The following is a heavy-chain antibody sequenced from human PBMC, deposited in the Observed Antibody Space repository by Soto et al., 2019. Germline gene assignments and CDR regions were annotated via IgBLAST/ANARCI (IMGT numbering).Heavy chain of an antibody. J-gene: IGHJ5*02. Sequence: SETLSLTCAVYGGSFSGYYWSWIRQPPGKGLEWIGEINHSGSTNYNPSLKSRVTISVDTSKNQFSLKLSSVTAADTAVYYCARSYNNWFHPWGQGTLVTVSS. V-gene: IGHV4-34*01. CDR3: ARSYNNWFHP. CDR1: GGSFSGYY. CDR2: INHSGST. D-gene: IGHD4-4*01.